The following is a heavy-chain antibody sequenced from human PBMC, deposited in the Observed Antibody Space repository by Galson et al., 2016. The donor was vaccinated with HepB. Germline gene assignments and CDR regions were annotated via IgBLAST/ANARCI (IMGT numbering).Heavy chain of an antibody. D-gene: IGHD2-15*01. CDR1: GFSLSTSGMG. Sequence: PALVKPTQTLTLTCTFSGFSLSTSGMGVAWIRQPPGKALEWLALIYWDDDKIFSPSLKSRLTITKDTSKNQVVLKMTNMDPADTGTYYCSRHCSGTSCYYLDYWGQGTLVTVSS. J-gene: IGHJ4*02. V-gene: IGHV2-5*02. CDR3: SRHCSGTSCYYLDY. CDR2: IYWDDDK.